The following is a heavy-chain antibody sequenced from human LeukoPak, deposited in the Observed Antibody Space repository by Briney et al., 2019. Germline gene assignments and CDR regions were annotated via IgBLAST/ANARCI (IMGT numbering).Heavy chain of an antibody. V-gene: IGHV4-59*01. CDR3: ARDARSGVTAFGQFWYFDL. D-gene: IGHD2-21*02. Sequence: PSETLSLTCTLSGGSISSYYWSWIRQPPGKGLEWIGYIYYRGSTNYNPSLKSRLTISVDTSKNQFSLKLSSVIAADTAVYYCARDARSGVTAFGQFWYFDLWGRGTPVTVSS. CDR2: IYYRGST. CDR1: GGSISSYY. J-gene: IGHJ2*01.